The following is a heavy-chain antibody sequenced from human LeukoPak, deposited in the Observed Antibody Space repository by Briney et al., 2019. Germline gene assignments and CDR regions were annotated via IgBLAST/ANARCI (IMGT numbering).Heavy chain of an antibody. CDR2: INPNSGGT. Sequence: GASVKVSCKASGYTFNIYYMHWVRQVPGQRLEWMGYINPNSGGTNYAQNFQGRVTMTRDTSISTVYMELDSLRSDDTDVYYCARDLGVWETYRFSLLSWGQGTLVTVSS. V-gene: IGHV1-2*02. J-gene: IGHJ5*02. D-gene: IGHD3-16*02. CDR3: ARDLGVWETYRFSLLS. CDR1: GYTFNIYY.